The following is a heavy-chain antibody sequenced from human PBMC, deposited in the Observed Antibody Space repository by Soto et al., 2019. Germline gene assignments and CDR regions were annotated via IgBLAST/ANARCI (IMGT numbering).Heavy chain of an antibody. CDR1: SGSISSSSW. D-gene: IGHD5-18*01. Sequence: SETLSLTCAVSSGSISSSSWWSWVRQPPGKGLEWIGYIYYSGSTYYNPSLKSRVTISVDTSKNQFSLKLSSVTAADTAVYYCARDPAESYGYYGMDVWGQGTTVTVSS. V-gene: IGHV4-30-4*01. J-gene: IGHJ6*02. CDR2: IYYSGST. CDR3: ARDPAESYGYYGMDV.